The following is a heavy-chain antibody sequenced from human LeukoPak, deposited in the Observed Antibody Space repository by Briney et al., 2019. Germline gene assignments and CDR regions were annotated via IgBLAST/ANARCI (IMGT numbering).Heavy chain of an antibody. CDR3: ARDLPEFSGSYQPVLDY. CDR2: IKQDGSEK. V-gene: IGHV3-7*01. J-gene: IGHJ4*02. CDR1: GFTFSSYW. Sequence: PGGSLRLSCAASGFTFSSYWMSWVRQAPGKGLEWVANIKQDGSEKYYVDSVKGRFTISRDNAKNSLYLQMNSLRAEDTAVYYCARDLPEFSGSYQPVLDYWGQGTLVTVAS. D-gene: IGHD1-26*01.